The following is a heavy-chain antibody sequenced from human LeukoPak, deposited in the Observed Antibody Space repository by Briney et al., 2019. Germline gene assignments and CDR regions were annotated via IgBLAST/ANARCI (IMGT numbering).Heavy chain of an antibody. J-gene: IGHJ4*02. CDR3: ARVIYGCHGD. Sequence: PGRSLKLSCEASGLTFDDYDMHWVRQAPGKGLEWVSGINWNSAYIAYADSVKGRFTISRDNAKNSLYLQMNSLRAEDTAVYYCARVIYGCHGDWGQGTLVTVSS. D-gene: IGHD4-17*01. CDR1: GLTFDDYD. CDR2: INWNSAYI. V-gene: IGHV3-9*01.